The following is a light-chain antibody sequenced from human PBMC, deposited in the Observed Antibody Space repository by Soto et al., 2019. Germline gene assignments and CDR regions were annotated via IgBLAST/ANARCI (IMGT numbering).Light chain of an antibody. Sequence: QSALTQPRSVSGSPGQSVTISCTGTSSDVGGYNYVSWYQQYAGKTPKLLIYDVSKRPSGVPDRFSGSMSGNTASLSISGLQAEDEADYYCCSYAGTYTEVFGGGTKVTVL. J-gene: IGLJ2*01. V-gene: IGLV2-11*01. CDR1: SSDVGGYNY. CDR3: CSYAGTYTEV. CDR2: DVS.